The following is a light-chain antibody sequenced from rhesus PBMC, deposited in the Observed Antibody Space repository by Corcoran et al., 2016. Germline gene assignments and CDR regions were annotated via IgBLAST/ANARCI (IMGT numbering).Light chain of an antibody. J-gene: IGLJ1*01. CDR3: CSYAGSYTFI. CDR1: SSDIGGYNY. CDR2: EVS. Sequence: QAALTQPRSVSGSPGQSVTISCTGTSSDIGGYNYVSWYQQHPGTAPKLMIYEVSKRPSGVSDRFSGSQSGNTASLTISGLQAEDEADYYCCSYAGSYTFIFGAGTRLTV. V-gene: IGLV2-32*01.